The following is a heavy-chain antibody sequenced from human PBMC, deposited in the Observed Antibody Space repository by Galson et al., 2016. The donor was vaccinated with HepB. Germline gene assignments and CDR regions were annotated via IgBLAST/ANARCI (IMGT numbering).Heavy chain of an antibody. D-gene: IGHD6-19*01. CDR2: ISGSGGDST. CDR1: GFSFSSYA. CDR3: AKEQAQNMAVALRWFDP. Sequence: SLRLSCAASGFSFSSYAMSWVRQAPGKGLEWVSAISGSGGDSTYYADSVKGRFAISRDNSKNMLYLQMNRLRAEDTAVYYCAKEQAQNMAVALRWFDPWGQGTLVTVSS. V-gene: IGHV3-23*01. J-gene: IGHJ5*02.